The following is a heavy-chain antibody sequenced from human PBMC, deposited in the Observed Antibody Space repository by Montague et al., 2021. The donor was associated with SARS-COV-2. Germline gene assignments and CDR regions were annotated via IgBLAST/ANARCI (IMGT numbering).Heavy chain of an antibody. CDR2: IYTSGST. CDR1: GGSISSGSYF. J-gene: IGHJ5*02. Sequence: TPSLTCTVSGGSISSGSYFWSWIRQPAGKGLEWIGRIYTSGSTNYNPSLKSRVTISVGTSKNQFSLKLSSVTAADTAVYYCARDAGIAATGLNWFDPWGQGTLVTVSS. D-gene: IGHD6-13*01. V-gene: IGHV4-61*02. CDR3: ARDAGIAATGLNWFDP.